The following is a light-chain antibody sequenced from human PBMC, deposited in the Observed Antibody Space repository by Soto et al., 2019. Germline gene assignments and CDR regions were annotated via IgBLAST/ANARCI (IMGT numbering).Light chain of an antibody. V-gene: IGKV3-20*01. J-gene: IGKJ5*01. CDR2: GAS. CDR3: QQYTGSPTT. CDR1: QSVSSPC. Sequence: LTHVPDTLFFPLGQRAPLSYRPTQSVSSPCLAWCQQRPGQAPRLLMYGASTMDAGIPERFSGSGSGTEFTLTITSLQPEDSAVYFCQQYTGSPTTFGQGTRLEIK.